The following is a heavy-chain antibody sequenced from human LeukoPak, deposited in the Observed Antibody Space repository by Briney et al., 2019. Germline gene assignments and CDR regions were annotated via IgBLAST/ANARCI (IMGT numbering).Heavy chain of an antibody. Sequence: GGSLRLSRTASGFTFTNYAVNWVRQVPGKGLEWVSAVSAGGDNTYYADFVKGRFTISRDNSNNTLFLQMNSLRAEDTAIYYCAKDSQYDFVWGSYHYTGYYYMDVWGKGTTVTVSS. CDR2: VSAGGDNT. J-gene: IGHJ6*03. CDR3: AKDSQYDFVWGSYHYTGYYYMDV. V-gene: IGHV3-23*01. D-gene: IGHD3-16*02. CDR1: GFTFTNYA.